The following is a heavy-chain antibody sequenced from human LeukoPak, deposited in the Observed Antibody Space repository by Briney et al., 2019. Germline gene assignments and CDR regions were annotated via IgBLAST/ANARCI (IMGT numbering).Heavy chain of an antibody. V-gene: IGHV3-53*01. Sequence: GGSLRLSCAASGFTVSSSYMSWVRQAPGKGLEWVSVIYSGGSTFYADSVKGRFSISRDNSKNTLYLQMNSLRAEDTAVYYCARDGPRAFSKFDYWGRGTLVTVSS. CDR1: GFTVSSSY. J-gene: IGHJ4*02. CDR2: IYSGGST. D-gene: IGHD3-3*02. CDR3: ARDGPRAFSKFDY.